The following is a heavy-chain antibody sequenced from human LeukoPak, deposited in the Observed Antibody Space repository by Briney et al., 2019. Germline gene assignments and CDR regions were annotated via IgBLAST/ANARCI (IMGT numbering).Heavy chain of an antibody. J-gene: IGHJ4*02. Sequence: GGSLRLSCAASGFTFSGSAMHWVRQASGKGLGWVGRIRSKANSYATAYAASVKGRFTISRDDSKNTAYLQMNSLKTEDTAVYYCTAGPYSSGWYYFDYWGQGTLVTVSS. CDR1: GFTFSGSA. CDR2: IRSKANSYAT. CDR3: TAGPYSSGWYYFDY. V-gene: IGHV3-73*01. D-gene: IGHD6-19*01.